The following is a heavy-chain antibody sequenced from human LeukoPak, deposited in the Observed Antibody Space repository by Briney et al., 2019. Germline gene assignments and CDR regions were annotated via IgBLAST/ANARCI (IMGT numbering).Heavy chain of an antibody. CDR3: AKDRYSYAFEYSDS. Sequence: PGGSLRLSCAASGFTFSSYGMHWVRQPPGKGLDWVAVISNDGSKKYYADSVKGRFTISRDNSKNTLSLQVSSLRTEDTAVYYCAKDRYSYAFEYSDSWGQGTLVTVSS. CDR2: ISNDGSKK. CDR1: GFTFSSYG. V-gene: IGHV3-30*18. D-gene: IGHD5-18*01. J-gene: IGHJ4*02.